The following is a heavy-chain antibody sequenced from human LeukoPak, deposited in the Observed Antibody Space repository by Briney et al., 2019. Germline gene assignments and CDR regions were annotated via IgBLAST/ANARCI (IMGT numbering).Heavy chain of an antibody. D-gene: IGHD1-14*01. V-gene: IGHV3-48*04. Sequence: PGGSLRLSCVDSGFTFSIYSMNWVRQAPGKGLEWVSYISSSSSIIYYADSVKGRFTISRDNAKNSLYLQMNTLRTEDTAVYFCAKDKPIDYWGQGTLVTVSS. CDR2: ISSSSSII. CDR3: AKDKPIDY. J-gene: IGHJ4*02. CDR1: GFTFSIYS.